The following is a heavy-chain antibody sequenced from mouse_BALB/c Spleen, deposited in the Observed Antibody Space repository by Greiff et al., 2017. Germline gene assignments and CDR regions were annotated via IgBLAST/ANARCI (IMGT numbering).Heavy chain of an antibody. D-gene: IGHD1-2*01. CDR3: ASLETTTATSWFAY. J-gene: IGHJ3*01. V-gene: IGHV1S126*01. CDR1: GYSFTSYW. CDR2: IDPSDSET. Sequence: VQLQQSGPQLVRPGASVKISCKASGYSFTSYWMHWVKQRPGQGLEWIGMIDPSDSETRLNQKFKDKATLTVDKSSSTAYMQLSSPTSEDSAVYYCASLETTTATSWFAYWGQGTLVTVSA.